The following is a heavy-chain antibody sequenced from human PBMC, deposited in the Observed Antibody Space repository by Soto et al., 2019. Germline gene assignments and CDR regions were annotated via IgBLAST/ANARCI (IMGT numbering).Heavy chain of an antibody. D-gene: IGHD4-17*01. J-gene: IGHJ5*02. Sequence: PSETLSLTCTVSGGSISSYYWSWIRQPPGKGLEWIGYIYYSGSTNYNPSLKSRVTISLDTSKNQFSLKLSSVTAADTAVYYCAGDYGDYEAAFDPWGQGTLVTVSS. CDR3: AGDYGDYEAAFDP. V-gene: IGHV4-59*01. CDR1: GGSISSYY. CDR2: IYYSGST.